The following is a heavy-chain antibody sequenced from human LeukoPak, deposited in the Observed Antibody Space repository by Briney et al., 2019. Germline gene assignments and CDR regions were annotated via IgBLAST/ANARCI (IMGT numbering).Heavy chain of an antibody. D-gene: IGHD3-9*01. J-gene: IGHJ4*02. V-gene: IGHV3-23*01. Sequence: GGSLRLSCAASGFTFSSYAMSWVRQAPGKGLEWVSVISGSDGSTYYADSVKGRVTISRDDGKNTPYLHMNSLRDDDTAVYYCATDQRYAFDYWGQGILVTVSS. CDR1: GFTFSSYA. CDR3: ATDQRYAFDY. CDR2: ISGSDGST.